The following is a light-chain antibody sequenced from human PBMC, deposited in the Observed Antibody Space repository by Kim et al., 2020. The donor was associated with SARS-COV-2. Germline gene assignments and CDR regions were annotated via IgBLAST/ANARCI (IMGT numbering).Light chain of an antibody. CDR1: QSVSSSY. V-gene: IGKV3-20*01. CDR2: DAS. Sequence: EIVLTQSPGTLSLSPGERATLSCRASQSVSSSYLAWYQLKPGQAPRLLIYDASSRATGIPDRFSGSGSGTDFTLTISRLEPEDFAVYYCQQYGSSPLTFGGGTKVDIK. J-gene: IGKJ4*01. CDR3: QQYGSSPLT.